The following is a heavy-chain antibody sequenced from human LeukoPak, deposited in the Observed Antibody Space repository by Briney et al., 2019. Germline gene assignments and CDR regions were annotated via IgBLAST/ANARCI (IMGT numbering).Heavy chain of an antibody. Sequence: PGGSLRLSCAASGFTFSSYSMNWVRQAPGKGLEWVSSISSAGTYIYYADSVKGRFTISRDNAKNSLYLQMNSLSAEDTAVYYGARAEATAGTDWYFDLWGRGTLVTASS. J-gene: IGHJ2*01. CDR1: GFTFSSYS. CDR2: ISSAGTYI. CDR3: ARAEATAGTDWYFDL. D-gene: IGHD6-13*01. V-gene: IGHV3-21*01.